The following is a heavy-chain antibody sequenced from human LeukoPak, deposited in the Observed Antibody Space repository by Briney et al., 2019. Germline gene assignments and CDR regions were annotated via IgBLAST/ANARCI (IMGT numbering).Heavy chain of an antibody. D-gene: IGHD2-15*01. CDR1: GGSISSGSYY. J-gene: IGHJ4*02. Sequence: PSQTLSLTCTVSGGSISSGSYYWSWIRQPAGKGLEWIGRIYTSGSTNYNPSLKSRVTISVDTSKNLFSLKLSSVTAADTAVYYCAMSGVVVAAGFDYWGQGTLVTVSS. V-gene: IGHV4-61*02. CDR3: AMSGVVVAAGFDY. CDR2: IYTSGST.